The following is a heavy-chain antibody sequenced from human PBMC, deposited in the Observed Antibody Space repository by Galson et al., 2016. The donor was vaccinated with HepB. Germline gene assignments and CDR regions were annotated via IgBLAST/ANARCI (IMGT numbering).Heavy chain of an antibody. CDR3: ARDRDDILTGYYPYYFDY. CDR1: GFTFSNHW. V-gene: IGHV3-74*03. Sequence: SLRLSCAASGFTFSNHWMHWVRQAPGKGLVWVSRINPGGSDTMYADSVKGRFTISRDNAKNTLYLQMNTLRVEDTAVYYCARDRDDILTGYYPYYFDYWGQGTQVTVSS. CDR2: INPGGSDT. J-gene: IGHJ4*02. D-gene: IGHD3-9*01.